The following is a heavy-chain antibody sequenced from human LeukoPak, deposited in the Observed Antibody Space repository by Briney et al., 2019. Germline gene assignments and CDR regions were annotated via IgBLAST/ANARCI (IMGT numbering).Heavy chain of an antibody. V-gene: IGHV1-2*02. D-gene: IGHD4-17*01. CDR3: ARDFGRAYGDKFDY. J-gene: IGHJ4*02. CDR2: INPNSGVT. Sequence: ASVKVSCKASGYTFTGYYMHWVRQAPGQGLEWMGWINPNSGVTDYAQKFQGRVTMTRDTSISTAYMEVSSLRSDDTAVYYCARDFGRAYGDKFDYWGQGTLVTVSS. CDR1: GYTFTGYY.